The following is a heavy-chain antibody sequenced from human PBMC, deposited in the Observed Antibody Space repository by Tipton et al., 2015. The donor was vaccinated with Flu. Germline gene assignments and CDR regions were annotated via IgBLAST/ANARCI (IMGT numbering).Heavy chain of an antibody. D-gene: IGHD4-11*01. J-gene: IGHJ5*01. Sequence: TLSLTCSVSGSSIGGSYCWGWIRQPPRKGLQWIGNICPGSPYYNPSLRSRVTMSVARSNDQFSLRLTSVTAADTAVYFCARRTFSNYVSEPKNWFDFWGQGTLVTVSS. CDR2: ICPGSP. CDR1: GSSIGGSYC. V-gene: IGHV4-38-2*01. CDR3: ARRTFSNYVSEPKNWFDF.